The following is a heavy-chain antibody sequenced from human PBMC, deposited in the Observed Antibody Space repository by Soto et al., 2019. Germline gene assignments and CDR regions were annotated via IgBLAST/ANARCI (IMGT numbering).Heavy chain of an antibody. V-gene: IGHV3-48*01. Sequence: GGSLRLSCAVSGFTFSSYSMNWVRQAPGKGLEWVSYISSSSSTIYYADSVKGRFTISRDNAKNSLYLQMNSLRAEDTAVYYCARAALYNWNDVSWFDPWGQGTLVTSPQ. CDR2: ISSSSSTI. D-gene: IGHD1-1*01. CDR1: GFTFSSYS. J-gene: IGHJ5*02. CDR3: ARAALYNWNDVSWFDP.